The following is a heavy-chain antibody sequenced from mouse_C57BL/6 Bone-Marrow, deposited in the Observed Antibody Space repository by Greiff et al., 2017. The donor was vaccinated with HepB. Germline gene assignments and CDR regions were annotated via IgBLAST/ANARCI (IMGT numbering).Heavy chain of an antibody. D-gene: IGHD2-5*01. CDR1: GFSLTSYG. Sequence: QVQLKESGPGLVQPSQSLSITCTVSGFSLTSYGVHWVRQSPGKGLEWLGVIWSGGSTDYNAAFISRLSISKDNSKSQVFFKMNSLQADDTAIYYCARKNYSTFYAMDYWGQGTSVTVSS. CDR3: ARKNYSTFYAMDY. CDR2: IWSGGST. V-gene: IGHV2-2*01. J-gene: IGHJ4*01.